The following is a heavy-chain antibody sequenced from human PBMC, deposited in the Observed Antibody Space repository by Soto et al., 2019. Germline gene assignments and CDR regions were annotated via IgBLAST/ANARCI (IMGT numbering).Heavy chain of an antibody. V-gene: IGHV3-23*01. D-gene: IGHD3-3*01. CDR2: ISGSGGST. CDR3: AKNPSNYDFWSGYYDYYYGMDV. CDR1: GFTFSSYA. J-gene: IGHJ6*02. Sequence: EVQLLESGGGLVQPGGSLRLSCAASGFTFSSYAMSWVRQAPGKGLEWVSAISGSGGSTYYADSVKGQFTISRDNSKNTLYLQMNSLRAEDTAVYYCAKNPSNYDFWSGYYDYYYGMDVWGQGTTVTVSS.